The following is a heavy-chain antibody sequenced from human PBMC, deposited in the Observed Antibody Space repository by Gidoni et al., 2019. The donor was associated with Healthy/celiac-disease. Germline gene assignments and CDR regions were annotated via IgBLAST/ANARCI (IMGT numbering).Heavy chain of an antibody. D-gene: IGHD6-13*01. CDR1: GYTFTSYG. CDR2: ISAYNGKT. J-gene: IGHJ3*02. V-gene: IGHV1-18*01. CDR3: ERVVSSWLDAFDI. Sequence: QVQLVQSGAEVKKPGASVKVSCKASGYTFTSYGISWLRQAPGEGLEWMGWISAYNGKTNYAQKTQGRVTMTTDTSTSTDYMELRSLRSDDTAVYYCERVVSSWLDAFDIWGQGTMVTVSS.